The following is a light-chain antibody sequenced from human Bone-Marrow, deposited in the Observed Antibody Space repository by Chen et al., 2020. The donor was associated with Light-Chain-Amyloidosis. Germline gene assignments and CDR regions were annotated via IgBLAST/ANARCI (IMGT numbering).Light chain of an antibody. CDR3: SSYTSSSVV. Sequence: QSALTHPASVSGPPGQSITISCTGTSSDVGGYNYVSWYQQHPGKAPKLMIYDVSNRPSGVSNRFSGSKSGNTASLTISGLQAEDEADYYCSSYTSSSVVFGGGTKLTVL. V-gene: IGLV2-14*03. CDR1: SSDVGGYNY. J-gene: IGLJ2*01. CDR2: DVS.